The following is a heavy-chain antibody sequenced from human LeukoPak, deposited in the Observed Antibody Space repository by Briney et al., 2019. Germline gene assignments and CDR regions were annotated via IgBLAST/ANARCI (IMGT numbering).Heavy chain of an antibody. J-gene: IGHJ4*02. D-gene: IGHD1-26*01. CDR1: GFTFSNFL. CDR2: ISGSGGDT. V-gene: IGHV3-23*01. CDR3: AKKGATTGDFDY. Sequence: QSGGSLRLSCAASGFTFSNFLMTWVRQALGKGPEWVSAISGSGGDTYYADSVKGRFTISRDNSKNTLYLQMNSLRAEDTAVYYCAKKGATTGDFDYWGQGTLVTVSS.